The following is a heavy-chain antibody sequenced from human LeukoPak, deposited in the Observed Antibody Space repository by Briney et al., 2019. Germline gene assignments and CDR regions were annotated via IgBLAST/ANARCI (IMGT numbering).Heavy chain of an antibody. CDR2: INSDGSST. Sequence: PGGSLRLSCAASGFTFSSYWMHWVRQAPGKGLGWVSRINSDGSSTSYADSVKGRCTMSRDNAKNTLYLQMNSLRAEDTAVYYCARETYYDSYFDYWGQGTLVTVSS. V-gene: IGHV3-74*01. J-gene: IGHJ4*02. CDR3: ARETYYDSYFDY. CDR1: GFTFSSYW. D-gene: IGHD3-3*01.